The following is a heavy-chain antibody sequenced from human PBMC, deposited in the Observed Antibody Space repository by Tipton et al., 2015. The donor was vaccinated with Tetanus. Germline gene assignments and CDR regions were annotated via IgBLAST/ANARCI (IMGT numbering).Heavy chain of an antibody. Sequence: LRLSCTVSGGSVRSGDYSWNWIRQPPGKGLEWLAYVSYSGRTNSNYSLKSRVTISVDTSKSQFSLRLTSVTAADTAVYYCARSKLLWFGESLSGFDSWGQGTLVTVSA. V-gene: IGHV4-61*08. D-gene: IGHD3-10*01. J-gene: IGHJ4*02. CDR2: VSYSGRT. CDR1: GGSVRSGDYS. CDR3: ARSKLLWFGESLSGFDS.